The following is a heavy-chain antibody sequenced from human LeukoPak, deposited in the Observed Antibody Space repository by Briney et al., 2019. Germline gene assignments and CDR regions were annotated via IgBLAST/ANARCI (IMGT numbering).Heavy chain of an antibody. D-gene: IGHD3-10*01. CDR3: ARDYYGSGSRNWFDP. V-gene: IGHV1-2*06. CDR1: GYTFTGYY. Sequence: ASVKVSCKASGYTFTGYYMHWVRQAPGQGREWMGRINPNSGGTNYAQKFQGRVTMTRDTSISTAYMELSRLRSDDTAVYYCARDYYGSGSRNWFDPWGQGTLVTVSS. J-gene: IGHJ5*02. CDR2: INPNSGGT.